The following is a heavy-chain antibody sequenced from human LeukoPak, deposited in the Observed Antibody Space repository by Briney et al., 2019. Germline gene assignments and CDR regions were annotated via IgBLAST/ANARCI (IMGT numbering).Heavy chain of an antibody. CDR3: AKGIPRRDY. CDR1: GFTFSSYG. Sequence: GGSLRLAFAASGFTFSSYGMHSVRQAPGKGLEWVAFIRYDGSNKYYADTVKGRFTISRDNSKNTLNLQMNSLRAECTAVYYCAKGIPRRDYWGQGTLVTVPS. CDR2: IRYDGSNK. J-gene: IGHJ4*02. V-gene: IGHV3-30*02.